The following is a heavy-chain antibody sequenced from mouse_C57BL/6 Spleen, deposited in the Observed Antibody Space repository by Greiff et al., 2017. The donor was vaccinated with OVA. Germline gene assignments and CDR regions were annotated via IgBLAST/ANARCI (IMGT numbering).Heavy chain of an antibody. J-gene: IGHJ1*03. D-gene: IGHD1-1*01. V-gene: IGHV1-82*01. CDR1: GYAFSSSW. Sequence: VQVVESGPELVKPGASVKISCKASGYAFSSSWMNWVKQRPGKGLEWIGRIYPGDGDTNYNGKFKGKATLTADKSSSTAYMQLSSLTSEDSAVYFCASQGTSYGSSYGWYFDVWGTGTTVTVSS. CDR3: ASQGTSYGSSYGWYFDV. CDR2: IYPGDGDT.